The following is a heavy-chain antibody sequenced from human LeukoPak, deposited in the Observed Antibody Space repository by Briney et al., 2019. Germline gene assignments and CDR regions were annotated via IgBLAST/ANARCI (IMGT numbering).Heavy chain of an antibody. Sequence: SVKVSCKASGGTFSSYAISWVRQAPGQGLEWMGGIIPIFGTAIYAQKFQGRVTITADESTSTAYMELSSLRSEDTAVYYCARDSGSGYDRRAFDYWGQGTLVTVSS. CDR2: IIPIFGTA. CDR3: ARDSGSGYDRRAFDY. CDR1: GGTFSSYA. V-gene: IGHV1-69*13. J-gene: IGHJ4*02. D-gene: IGHD5-12*01.